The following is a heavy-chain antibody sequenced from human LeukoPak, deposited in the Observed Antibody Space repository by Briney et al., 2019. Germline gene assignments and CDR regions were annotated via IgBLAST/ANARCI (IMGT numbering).Heavy chain of an antibody. J-gene: IGHJ3*02. V-gene: IGHV3-7*01. D-gene: IGHD6-19*01. CDR2: INQDGSQK. Sequence: GGSLRLSCAASGFTFTSHWMSYVRQAPGKGLEWVANINQDGSQKDYVDFVRGRFTISRDNAKNSVSLQMNSLGAEDTALYYCARARLGGAFDIWGQGTMVIVSS. CDR3: ARARLGGAFDI. CDR1: GFTFTSHW.